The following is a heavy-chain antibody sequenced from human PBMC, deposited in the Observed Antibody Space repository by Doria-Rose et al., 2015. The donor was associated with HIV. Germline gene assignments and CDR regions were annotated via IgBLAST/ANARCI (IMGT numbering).Heavy chain of an antibody. CDR1: GDSISSGDSF. D-gene: IGHD3-10*01. V-gene: IGHV4-30-4*01. CDR3: ARARNYGFPHFSDF. CDR2: ISSSGTT. J-gene: IGHJ4*02. Sequence: QVQLVQSGPGLVRPSQTLSLTCTVSGDSISSGDSFWSWIRQPPGKGPEWIGYISSSGTTYYYPSLRGRLTISRDASKSQFSLNLISVTAADTAVYYCARARNYGFPHFSDFWGQGTLVTVSS.